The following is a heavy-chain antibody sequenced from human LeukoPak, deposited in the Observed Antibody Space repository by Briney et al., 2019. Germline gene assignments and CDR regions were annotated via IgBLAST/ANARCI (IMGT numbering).Heavy chain of an antibody. CDR3: AIPSSKGYRDYKVDY. CDR2: ISGSGGST. CDR1: GFTFSSYA. D-gene: IGHD4-17*01. V-gene: IGHV3-23*01. Sequence: GGSLRLSCAASGFTFSSYAMSWGRQAPGKGLEWVSAISGSGGSTYYAASVKGRFPISRVNSKNKLYLQKNSLRAEDTAVYYCAIPSSKGYRDYKVDYWGQGTLVTVSS. J-gene: IGHJ4*02.